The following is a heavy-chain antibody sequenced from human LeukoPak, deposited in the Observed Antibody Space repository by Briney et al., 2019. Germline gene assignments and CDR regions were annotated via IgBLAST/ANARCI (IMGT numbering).Heavy chain of an antibody. CDR3: TTVDCSGGSCSVGYFDY. J-gene: IGHJ4*02. D-gene: IGHD2-15*01. V-gene: IGHV1-24*01. Sequence: ASVKVSCKVSGYTLTDLSIHWVRQAPGKGLEWMGGFDPEVGEIIYARKFQGRVTMTEDTSTDTAYMELSSLRSEDTAVYYCTTVDCSGGSCSVGYFDYWGQGTLVTVSS. CDR1: GYTLTDLS. CDR2: FDPEVGEI.